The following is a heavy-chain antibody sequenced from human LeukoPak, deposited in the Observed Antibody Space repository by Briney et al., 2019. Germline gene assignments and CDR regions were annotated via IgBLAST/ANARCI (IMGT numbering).Heavy chain of an antibody. CDR3: AKGSGWLLPQYFDF. CDR1: GFTFSSLA. D-gene: IGHD2-21*01. CDR2: ISGGGGST. J-gene: IGHJ4*02. Sequence: GGSLRLSSAASGFTFSSLAMSWVPQAPGKGLEWLSTISGGGGSTYYADSVKGRFTISRDNSKNTLYLHMKSLRAEDTAVYYCAKGSGWLLPQYFDFWGQGTLVTVSS. V-gene: IGHV3-23*01.